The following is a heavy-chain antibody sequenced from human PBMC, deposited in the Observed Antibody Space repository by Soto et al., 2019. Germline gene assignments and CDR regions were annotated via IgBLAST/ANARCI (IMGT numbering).Heavy chain of an antibody. CDR3: ARGVSGMAFNWFDP. Sequence: QVQLVESGGGVVQPGRSLRLSCAASGFTFSSYGMHWVRQAPGKGLEWVAVIWYDGSNKYYADSVKGRFTISRDNSKNTLYLQMNSLRAEDTAVYYCARGVSGMAFNWFDPWGQGTLVTVSS. V-gene: IGHV3-33*01. CDR2: IWYDGSNK. CDR1: GFTFSSYG. D-gene: IGHD1-20*01. J-gene: IGHJ5*02.